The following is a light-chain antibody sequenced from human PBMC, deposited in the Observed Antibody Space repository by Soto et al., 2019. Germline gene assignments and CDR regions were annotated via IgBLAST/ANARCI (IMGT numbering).Light chain of an antibody. CDR1: QKISNKY. J-gene: IGKJ3*01. Sequence: EIVLTQSPAILSLSPGERATLSCRASQKISNKYLAWYQQKPGQAPRLLIFGASTRASGIPDRFSGRGSGTDFTLTISRLEPEYFAVYYFQQYDLGFTFGPGTKVDIK. CDR3: QQYDLGFT. V-gene: IGKV3-20*01. CDR2: GAS.